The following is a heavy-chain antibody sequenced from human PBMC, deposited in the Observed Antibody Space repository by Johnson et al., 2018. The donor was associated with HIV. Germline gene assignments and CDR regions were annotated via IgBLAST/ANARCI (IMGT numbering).Heavy chain of an antibody. J-gene: IGHJ3*02. D-gene: IGHD3-10*01. CDR3: ARDLYPFGPVQAFDI. CDR1: GFTFSSYG. Sequence: QVQVVESGGGVVQPGGSLRLSCAASGFTFSSYGMHWVRQAPGKGLEWVAIISYDGSNKYYADSVKGRFTISRDNSKNTLYWQMNSLRAEDTAVYYCARDLYPFGPVQAFDIWGQGTMVTVSS. V-gene: IGHV3-30*19. CDR2: ISYDGSNK.